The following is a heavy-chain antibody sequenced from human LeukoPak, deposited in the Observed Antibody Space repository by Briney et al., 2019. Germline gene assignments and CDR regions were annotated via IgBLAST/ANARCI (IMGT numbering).Heavy chain of an antibody. J-gene: IGHJ4*02. CDR1: GFTFSSYE. D-gene: IGHD1-1*01. CDR3: AKVPGLSRTGYFDY. Sequence: PGGSLRLSCAASGFTFSSYEMNWVRQAPGKGLEWVSGVSGSGGSTYYADSVKGRFTISRDNSKNTLYLQMNSLRAEDTAVYYCAKVPGLSRTGYFDYWGQGTLVTVSS. V-gene: IGHV3-23*01. CDR2: VSGSGGST.